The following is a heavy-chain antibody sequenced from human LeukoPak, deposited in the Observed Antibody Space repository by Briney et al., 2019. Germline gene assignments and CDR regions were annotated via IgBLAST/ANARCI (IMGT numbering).Heavy chain of an antibody. Sequence: ASVKVSCKASGYTFTSYGISWVRQAPGQGLEWMGRINPNSGGTNYAQKFQGRVTMTRDTSISTAYMELSRLRSDDTAVYYCARSYDSIFDYWGQGTLVTVSS. CDR3: ARSYDSIFDY. V-gene: IGHV1-2*06. CDR1: GYTFTSYG. J-gene: IGHJ4*02. D-gene: IGHD3-22*01. CDR2: INPNSGGT.